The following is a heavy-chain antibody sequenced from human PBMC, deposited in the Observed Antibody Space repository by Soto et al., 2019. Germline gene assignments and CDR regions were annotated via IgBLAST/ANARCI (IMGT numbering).Heavy chain of an antibody. CDR2: IGTAGDT. CDR3: ARSRAPYDPYYYYGMDV. V-gene: IGHV3-13*01. CDR1: GFTFSSYD. Sequence: GGSLRLSCAASGFTFSSYDMHWVRQATGKGLEWVSAIGTAGDTYYPGSVKGRFTISRENAKNSLYLQMNSLRAEDTAVYYCARSRAPYDPYYYYGMDVWGQGTTVTVSS. D-gene: IGHD5-12*01. J-gene: IGHJ6*02.